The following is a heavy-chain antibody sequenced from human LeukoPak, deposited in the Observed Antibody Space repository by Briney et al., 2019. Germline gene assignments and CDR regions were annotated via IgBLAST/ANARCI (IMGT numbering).Heavy chain of an antibody. D-gene: IGHD3-3*01. CDR2: IKQAGSEK. V-gene: IGHV3-7*01. CDR3: ARIPAYYDSRGNYYYYFMDV. CDR1: GFIFSSYW. Sequence: GGSLRLSCAASGFIFSSYWMSWVRQAPGKGLEWAANIKQAGSEKYYVDSVRGRFTISRDNARNSLYLQVNSLRAEDTAVYYCARIPAYYDSRGNYYYYFMDVWGKGTTVTVSS. J-gene: IGHJ6*03.